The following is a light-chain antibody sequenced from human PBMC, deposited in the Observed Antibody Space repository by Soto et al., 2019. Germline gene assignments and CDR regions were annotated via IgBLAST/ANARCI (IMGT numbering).Light chain of an antibody. CDR3: QQYNSYSVT. Sequence: DIQMTQSPSTLSASVGDRVTITCRASQSISSWLAWYQQKPGKAPKLLIYKVSSLVSGVPSRFSGSGSGTEFTLTISSLQPDDFATYYCQQYNSYSVTFGGGTKVEIK. V-gene: IGKV1-5*03. J-gene: IGKJ4*01. CDR2: KVS. CDR1: QSISSW.